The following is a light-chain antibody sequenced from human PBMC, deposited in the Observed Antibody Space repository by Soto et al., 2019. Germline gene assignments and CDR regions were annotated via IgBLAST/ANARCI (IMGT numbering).Light chain of an antibody. CDR2: WAS. CDR3: QQYYSTPRT. Sequence: IVMTQSPDSLSVSLVERATINCKSSQSVLYSSNTKNYLAWYQQKPGQPPKLLIYWASTRESGVPDRFSGSGSGTDFALTISSLQAEDVAVYYCQQYYSTPRTFGQGTKVDIK. V-gene: IGKV4-1*01. CDR1: QSVLYSSNTKNY. J-gene: IGKJ1*01.